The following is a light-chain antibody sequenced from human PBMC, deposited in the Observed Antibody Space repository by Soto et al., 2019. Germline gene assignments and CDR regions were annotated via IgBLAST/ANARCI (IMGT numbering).Light chain of an antibody. V-gene: IGLV1-40*01. CDR2: GNS. Sequence: QSVLTRPPSVSGAPGQRVTISCTGSSSNIGAGYDVHWYQQLPGTAPKLLIYGNSNRPSGVPDRFSGSKSGTSASLAITGLQAEDEADYYCQSYDSSLSGSWVFGGGTQLTVL. CDR3: QSYDSSLSGSWV. CDR1: SSNIGAGYD. J-gene: IGLJ2*01.